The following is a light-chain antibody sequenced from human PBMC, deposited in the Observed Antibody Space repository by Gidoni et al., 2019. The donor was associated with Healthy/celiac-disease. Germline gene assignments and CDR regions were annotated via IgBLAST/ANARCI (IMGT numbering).Light chain of an antibody. Sequence: DIQMTQSPSSLSASVGDRVTITCQASQDISNYLNWYQQKPGKAPKLLIYDASNLETGVPSRFSGSGSGTDFTFTISSLQPEDIETYYCQQYDNLPPRVTFGGGTKVEIK. CDR1: QDISNY. J-gene: IGKJ4*01. CDR2: DAS. V-gene: IGKV1-33*01. CDR3: QQYDNLPPRVT.